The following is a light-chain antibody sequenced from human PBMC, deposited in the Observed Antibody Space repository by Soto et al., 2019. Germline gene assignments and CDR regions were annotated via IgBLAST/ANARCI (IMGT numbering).Light chain of an antibody. J-gene: IGKJ2*01. CDR1: QSISSW. V-gene: IGKV1-5*03. Sequence: DIQVTQSPSTLSASVGDRVTITCRASQSISSWLAWYQQKPGKAPKLLIYKASSLESGVPSRFSGSGSGTEFTLTISSLQPDDFATYYCQQYNSYPMYTFGQGTKVDI. CDR2: KAS. CDR3: QQYNSYPMYT.